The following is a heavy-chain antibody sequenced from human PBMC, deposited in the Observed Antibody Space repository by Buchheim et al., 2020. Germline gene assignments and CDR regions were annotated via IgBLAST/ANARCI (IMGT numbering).Heavy chain of an antibody. CDR2: INPSGGGT. CDR3: ARGPRDTAMVKPLDY. J-gene: IGHJ4*02. V-gene: IGHV1-46*03. CDR1: GYSFTSYS. Sequence: QVQLVQSGAEVKKPGASVKVSCKASGYSFTSYSMHWVRQAPGQGLEWMGIINPSGGGTSYPQKFQGRVTVTRDTPTSTVYMELSSLRSEDTAVNYCARGPRDTAMVKPLDYWGQGTL. D-gene: IGHD5-18*01.